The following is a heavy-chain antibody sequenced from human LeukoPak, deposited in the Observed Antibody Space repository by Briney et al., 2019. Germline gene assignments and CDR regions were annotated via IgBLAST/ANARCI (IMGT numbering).Heavy chain of an antibody. Sequence: PSETLSLTCAVYGGSFSGYYWSWIRQPPGKGLEWIEEINHSGSTNYNPSLKSRVTISVDTSKNQFSLKLSSVTAADTAVYYCARGQALEWPFSRNWFDPWGQGTLVTVSS. CDR2: INHSGST. D-gene: IGHD3-3*01. J-gene: IGHJ5*02. V-gene: IGHV4-34*01. CDR3: ARGQALEWPFSRNWFDP. CDR1: GGSFSGYY.